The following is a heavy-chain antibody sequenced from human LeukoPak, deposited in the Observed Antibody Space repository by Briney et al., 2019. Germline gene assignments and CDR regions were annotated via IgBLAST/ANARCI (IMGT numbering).Heavy chain of an antibody. CDR1: GFTFDSYA. Sequence: GGSLRLSCAASGFTFDSYALHWVRQAPGKGLEWVSSISSTSAYIHYADSVKGRFTISRDNVDNVVYLQMSSLGAEDTAVYYCARVAVAGPTGWFDPWGQGTLVTVSS. J-gene: IGHJ5*02. V-gene: IGHV3-21*01. CDR2: ISSTSAYI. CDR3: ARVAVAGPTGWFDP. D-gene: IGHD6-19*01.